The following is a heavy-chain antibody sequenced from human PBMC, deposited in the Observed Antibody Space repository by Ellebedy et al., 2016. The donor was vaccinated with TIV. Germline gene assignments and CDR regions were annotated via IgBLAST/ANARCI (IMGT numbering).Heavy chain of an antibody. CDR3: AKGITAAVVEGSLFDP. J-gene: IGHJ5*02. V-gene: IGHV3-23*01. Sequence: GGSLRLXXAASGLTFSSYTMRWVRQAPGKGLEWVSDISGSGGSTYYADSVKGRFTISRDNSKNTLYLQMNSLRVEDTAVYYCAKGITAAVVEGSLFDPWGQGTLVTVSS. CDR1: GLTFSSYT. D-gene: IGHD6-13*01. CDR2: ISGSGGST.